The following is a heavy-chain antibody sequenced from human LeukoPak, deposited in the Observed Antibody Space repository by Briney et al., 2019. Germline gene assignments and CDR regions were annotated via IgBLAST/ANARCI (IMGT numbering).Heavy chain of an antibody. D-gene: IGHD2-2*01. Sequence: GGSLRLSCAASGFTFSSYAMHWVRQAPGKGLEWVAVISYDGSNKYYAGSVKGRFTISRDNSKNTLYLQMNSLRAEDTAVYYCARDKTAGVPAAMNYYYYGMDVWGKGTTVTVSS. CDR3: ARDKTAGVPAAMNYYYYGMDV. CDR1: GFTFSSYA. V-gene: IGHV3-30*04. CDR2: ISYDGSNK. J-gene: IGHJ6*04.